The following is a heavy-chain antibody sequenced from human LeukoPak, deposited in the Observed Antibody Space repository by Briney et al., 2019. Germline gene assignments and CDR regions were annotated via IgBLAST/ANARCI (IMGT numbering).Heavy chain of an antibody. Sequence: ASVKVSCKASGGTFSSYAISWVRQAPGQGLEWMGGIIPIFGTANYAQKFQGRVTITADESTSTAYMELRSLRSDDTAVYYCARGGGLRELDNWFDPWGQGTLVTVSS. V-gene: IGHV1-69*13. CDR3: ARGGGLRELDNWFDP. J-gene: IGHJ5*02. CDR2: IIPIFGTA. D-gene: IGHD1-26*01. CDR1: GGTFSSYA.